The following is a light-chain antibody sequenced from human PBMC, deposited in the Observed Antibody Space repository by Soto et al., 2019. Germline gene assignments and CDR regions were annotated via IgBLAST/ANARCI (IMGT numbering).Light chain of an antibody. CDR1: QCISTR. J-gene: IGKJ1*01. CDR3: QQYNNWPLT. Sequence: EIVLTQSPATLSSFRGDRVALSCRASQCISTRLAWYQHRPGQAPRLVIYRASTRATGIPARFSGSGSGTEFTLTISSPQSEDFAVYYCQQYNNWPLTFGQGTKVDIK. V-gene: IGKV3-15*01. CDR2: RAS.